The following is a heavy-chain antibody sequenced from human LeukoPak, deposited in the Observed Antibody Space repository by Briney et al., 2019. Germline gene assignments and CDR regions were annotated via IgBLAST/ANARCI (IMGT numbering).Heavy chain of an antibody. CDR3: ARDSYVVATLRHFDY. Sequence: ASVKVSCKASGSTFSTYGISWVRQAPGQGLEWMGWISAYNGNTNYAQKLQGRVTMTTDTSTSTAYMELRSLRSDDTAVYYCARDSYVVATLRHFDYWGQGTLVTVSS. V-gene: IGHV1-18*01. CDR2: ISAYNGNT. J-gene: IGHJ4*02. CDR1: GSTFSTYG. D-gene: IGHD5-12*01.